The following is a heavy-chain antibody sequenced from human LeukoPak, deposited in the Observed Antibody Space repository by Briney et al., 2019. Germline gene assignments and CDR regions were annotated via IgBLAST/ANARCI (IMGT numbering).Heavy chain of an antibody. J-gene: IGHJ4*02. CDR3: VSPRGFSYGYFDY. CDR1: GGSISSRSYY. D-gene: IGHD5-18*01. CDR2: IYYSKNT. V-gene: IGHV4-39*01. Sequence: SETLSLTCSVSGGSISSRSYYWGWIRQPPGKGLEWIGSIYYSKNTYYNPSLKSRVTISADTSKNQFSLTLGSVSATDTAVYYCVSPRGFSYGYFDYWGQGTLVTVSS.